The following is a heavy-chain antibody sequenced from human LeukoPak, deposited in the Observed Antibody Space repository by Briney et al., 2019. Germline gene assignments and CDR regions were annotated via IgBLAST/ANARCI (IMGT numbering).Heavy chain of an antibody. D-gene: IGHD2-21*02. CDR2: IHPSGGST. CDR1: GYTFTNYY. J-gene: IGHJ4*02. V-gene: IGHV1-46*01. CDR3: ARVGGLYCGGDCYRFDY. Sequence: ASVTVSFKASGYTFTNYYMHWVRQAPGQGLEWMGIIHPSGGSTSYAQKFQGRVTMTRDTSTSTVYMELSSLRSEDTAVYYCARVGGLYCGGDCYRFDYWGQGTLVTVSS.